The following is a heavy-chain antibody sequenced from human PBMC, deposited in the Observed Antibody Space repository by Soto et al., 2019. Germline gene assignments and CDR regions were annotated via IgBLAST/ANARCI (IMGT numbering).Heavy chain of an antibody. D-gene: IGHD1-26*01. J-gene: IGHJ6*02. V-gene: IGHV4-30-2*01. CDR3: ARAGGYYSPGLYYYYGMDV. Sequence: SETLSLTCAVSGGSISSGGYSWSWIRQPPGKGLEWIGYIYHSGSTYYNPSLKSRVTISVDRSKNQFSLKLSSVTAADTAVYYCARAGGYYSPGLYYYYGMDVWGQGTTVTVSS. CDR1: GGSISSGGYS. CDR2: IYHSGST.